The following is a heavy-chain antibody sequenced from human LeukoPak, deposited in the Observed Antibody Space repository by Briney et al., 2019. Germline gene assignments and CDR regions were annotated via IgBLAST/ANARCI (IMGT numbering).Heavy chain of an antibody. D-gene: IGHD6-19*01. Sequence: GGSLRLSCAASGFTFSSYGMHWVRQAPGKGLEWVAVISYDGSNKYYADSVKGRFTISRDNSKNTLYLQMNSLRAEDTAVYYCAKESAKKSIAVAGTEDYWGQGTLVTVSS. CDR2: ISYDGSNK. V-gene: IGHV3-30*18. CDR3: AKESAKKSIAVAGTEDY. J-gene: IGHJ4*02. CDR1: GFTFSSYG.